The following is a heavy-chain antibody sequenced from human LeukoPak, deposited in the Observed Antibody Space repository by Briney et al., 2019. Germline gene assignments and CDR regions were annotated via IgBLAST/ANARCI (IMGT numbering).Heavy chain of an antibody. CDR3: TRRYSTYFDY. CDR1: GFTLSSNY. CDR2: IYSGGST. D-gene: IGHD6-13*01. Sequence: GGSLRLSCAASGFTLSSNYMSWVRQAPGKGLEWVSIIYSGGSTYYADSVRGRFTISRDNSKKSLYLQMNSLRAEDTAVYYCTRRYSTYFDYWGQGILVTVSS. V-gene: IGHV3-53*01. J-gene: IGHJ4*02.